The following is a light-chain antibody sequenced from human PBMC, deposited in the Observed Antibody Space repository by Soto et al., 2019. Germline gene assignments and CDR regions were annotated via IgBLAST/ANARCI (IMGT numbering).Light chain of an antibody. Sequence: EIVLTQSPATLSLSPGERATLSCRASQSVSSYLAWYQQKPGQAPRLLIYGASTRATGIPARFSGSGSGTEFTLTISSLQSEDFEIYYCQQYNNWPITSGQGTRLEIK. CDR3: QQYNNWPIT. CDR1: QSVSSY. J-gene: IGKJ5*01. CDR2: GAS. V-gene: IGKV3-15*01.